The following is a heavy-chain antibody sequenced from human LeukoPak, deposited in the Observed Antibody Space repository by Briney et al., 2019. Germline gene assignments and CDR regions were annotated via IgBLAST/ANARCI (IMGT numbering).Heavy chain of an antibody. D-gene: IGHD3-3*01. Sequence: PSETLSLTCAVYGGSFSGYYLSWIRQPPGKGLEWIGEINHSGSTNYNPSLKSRGTISVDTSKNQFSLKLSSVTAADTAVYSCARGPYDLRSGYSYPFDYWGQGTLVTVSS. V-gene: IGHV4-34*01. CDR2: INHSGST. CDR3: ARGPYDLRSGYSYPFDY. J-gene: IGHJ4*02. CDR1: GGSFSGYY.